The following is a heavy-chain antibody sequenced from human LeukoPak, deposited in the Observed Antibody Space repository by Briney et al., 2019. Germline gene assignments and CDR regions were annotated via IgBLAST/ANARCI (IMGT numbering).Heavy chain of an antibody. Sequence: PSETLSLTCTVSGGSISSSSYYWGWIRQPPGKGLEWIGSIYYSGSTYYNPSLKSRVTISVDTSENQFSLKLSSATAADTAVYYCARRGIGFDYWGQGTLVTVSS. D-gene: IGHD2-21*01. CDR2: IYYSGST. V-gene: IGHV4-39*01. CDR1: GGSISSSSYY. J-gene: IGHJ4*02. CDR3: ARRGIGFDY.